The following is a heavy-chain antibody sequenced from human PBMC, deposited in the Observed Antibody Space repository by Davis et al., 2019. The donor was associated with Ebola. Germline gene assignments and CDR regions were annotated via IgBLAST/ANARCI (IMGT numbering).Heavy chain of an antibody. CDR2: IIPIFGTA. V-gene: IGHV1-69*13. CDR3: ARVYGDYETYFDY. Sequence: AASVKVSCKASGGTFSSYAISWVRQAPGQGLEWMGGIIPIFGTANYAQKFQGRVTITADESTSTAYMELSSLRSEDTAVYYCARVYGDYETYFDYWGQGTLVTVSS. J-gene: IGHJ4*02. D-gene: IGHD4-17*01. CDR1: GGTFSSYA.